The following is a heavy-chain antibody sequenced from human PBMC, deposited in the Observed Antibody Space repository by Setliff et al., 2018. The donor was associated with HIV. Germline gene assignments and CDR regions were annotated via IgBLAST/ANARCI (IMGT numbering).Heavy chain of an antibody. J-gene: IGHJ4*02. CDR3: ARDQALEMATK. CDR2: INAGNGNT. D-gene: IGHD5-12*01. CDR1: GYSFSNYA. V-gene: IGHV1-3*01. Sequence: ASVKVSCKASGYSFSNYAMHWVRQAPGQSLEWMGWINAGNGNTKYSQKFQGRVTITRDTSASTAYMELSSLRSEDTAVYYCARDQALEMATKWGQGTLGTVSS.